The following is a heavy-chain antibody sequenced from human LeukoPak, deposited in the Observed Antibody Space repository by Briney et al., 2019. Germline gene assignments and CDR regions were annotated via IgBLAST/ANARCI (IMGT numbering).Heavy chain of an antibody. J-gene: IGHJ4*02. D-gene: IGHD3-22*01. Sequence: SETLSLTCTVSGDSISSYYWTWIRQPPGKGLEYIGWIHYSGSTDYNPSLKSRVTISLDRSKRQLSLNLRSVTAADTAVYYCARWGYFDSSGYFVAEYRGQGTLVTVSS. V-gene: IGHV4-59*01. CDR3: ARWGYFDSSGYFVAEY. CDR2: IHYSGST. CDR1: GDSISSYY.